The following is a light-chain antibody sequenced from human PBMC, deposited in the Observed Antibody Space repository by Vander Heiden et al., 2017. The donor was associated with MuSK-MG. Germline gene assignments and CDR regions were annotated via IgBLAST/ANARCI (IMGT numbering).Light chain of an antibody. CDR3: QQDYSYSIT. V-gene: IGKV1-5*01. J-gene: IGKJ3*01. CDR2: DAS. Sequence: DIQTTHSPSTLSASIGDRVTITCRASQSINSWLSWYQQKPGKAPKLLIYDASSLESGVPSRFSGNGSGTQFSLTISGLQPDDFATYYCQQDYSYSITFGPGTKVEIK. CDR1: QSINSW.